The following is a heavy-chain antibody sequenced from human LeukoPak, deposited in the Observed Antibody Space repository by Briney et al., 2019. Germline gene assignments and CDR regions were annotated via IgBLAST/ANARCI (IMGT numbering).Heavy chain of an antibody. CDR2: INHSGST. Sequence: PSETLSLTCAVYGGSFSGYYWSWIRQPPGKGLEWIGEINHSGSTNYNPSLKSRVTISVDTSKNQFSLKLSSVTAADTAVYYCARQQNFDWLLRYYFDYWGQGTRVTVSS. D-gene: IGHD3-9*01. J-gene: IGHJ4*02. V-gene: IGHV4-34*01. CDR1: GGSFSGYY. CDR3: ARQQNFDWLLRYYFDY.